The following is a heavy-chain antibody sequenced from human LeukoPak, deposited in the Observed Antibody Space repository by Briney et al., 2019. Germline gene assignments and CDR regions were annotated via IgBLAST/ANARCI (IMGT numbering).Heavy chain of an antibody. J-gene: IGHJ4*02. Sequence: GGSLRLSCAASGFTFSSYAMHWVRQAPGKGLEWVSYISSRDTTIYYADSVKGRFTISRDNAKNSLFLQMNSLRTEDTAVYYCATPLPLDYWGQGTLVTVSS. CDR2: ISSRDTTI. CDR3: ATPLPLDY. V-gene: IGHV3-48*03. CDR1: GFTFSSYA.